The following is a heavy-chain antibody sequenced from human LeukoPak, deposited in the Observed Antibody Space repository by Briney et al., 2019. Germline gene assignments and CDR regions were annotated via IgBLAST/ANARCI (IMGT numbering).Heavy chain of an antibody. Sequence: GGSLRLSCAASGFTFSSYSMHWVRQAPGKGLEWVAVISYDGSNKYYADSVKGRFTISRDNSKNTLYLQMNSLRAEDTAVYYCKAMGIDWAPGTLVTVSS. V-gene: IGHV3-30-3*01. J-gene: IGHJ4*02. CDR2: ISYDGSNK. CDR3: KAMGID. CDR1: GFTFSSYS. D-gene: IGHD5-18*01.